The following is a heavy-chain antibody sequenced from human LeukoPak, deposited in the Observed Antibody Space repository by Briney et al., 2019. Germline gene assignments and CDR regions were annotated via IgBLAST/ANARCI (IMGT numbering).Heavy chain of an antibody. CDR2: MSFDVNNK. J-gene: IGHJ4*02. Sequence: GGSLRLSCVTSGFTFSSYAFHWVRQAPGKGLEWVATMSFDVNNKYYADSVKGRFTISRDNAKNSLFLQMNSLRAEDTAIYYCARDPTADDYWGQGTLVTVSS. CDR1: GFTFSSYA. CDR3: ARDPTADDY. V-gene: IGHV3-30*04. D-gene: IGHD2-2*01.